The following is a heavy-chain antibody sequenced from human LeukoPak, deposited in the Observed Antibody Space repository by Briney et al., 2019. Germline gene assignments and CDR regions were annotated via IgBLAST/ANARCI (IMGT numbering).Heavy chain of an antibody. Sequence: PGGSLRLSCAASGFTFSSYSMNWVRQAPGKGLEWVSSISSSSSYIYYADSVKGRFSISRDNAKNSLYLQTNSLRPEDTAVYYCARDSLVFGVVTTFDYWGQGTLVTVSS. J-gene: IGHJ4*02. CDR1: GFTFSSYS. CDR2: ISSSSSYI. D-gene: IGHD3-3*01. V-gene: IGHV3-21*01. CDR3: ARDSLVFGVVTTFDY.